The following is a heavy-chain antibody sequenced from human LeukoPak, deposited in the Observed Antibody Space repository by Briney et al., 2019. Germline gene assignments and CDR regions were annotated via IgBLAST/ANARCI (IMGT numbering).Heavy chain of an antibody. Sequence: GESLKISCKGSGYSFTSYWIGWVRQMPGKGLEWMGIIYPGDSDTRYRPSFQGQVTISADKSISTAYLQWSSLKASDTAMYYCARQVESRSNWFDPWGQGTLVTVSS. J-gene: IGHJ5*02. CDR2: IYPGDSDT. V-gene: IGHV5-51*01. D-gene: IGHD1-1*01. CDR3: ARQVESRSNWFDP. CDR1: GYSFTSYW.